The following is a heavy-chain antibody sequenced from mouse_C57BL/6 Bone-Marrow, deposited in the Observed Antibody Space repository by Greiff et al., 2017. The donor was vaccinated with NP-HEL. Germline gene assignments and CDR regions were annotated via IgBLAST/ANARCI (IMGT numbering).Heavy chain of an antibody. CDR2: ILPGSGST. V-gene: IGHV1-9*01. CDR3: ARDDYDSWFAY. Sequence: QVQLQQSGAELMKPGASVKLSCKATGYTFTGYWIEWVKQRPGHGLEWIGEILPGSGSTNYNEKFKGKATLTADTSSNTAYMQLSSLTTEDSAIYYCARDDYDSWFAYWGQGTLVTVSA. CDR1: GYTFTGYW. D-gene: IGHD2-4*01. J-gene: IGHJ3*01.